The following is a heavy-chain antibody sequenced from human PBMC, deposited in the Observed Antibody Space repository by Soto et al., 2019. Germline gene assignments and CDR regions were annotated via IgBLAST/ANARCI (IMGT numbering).Heavy chain of an antibody. D-gene: IGHD3-22*01. CDR1: AFPFTNYA. V-gene: IGHV3-33*01. CDR2: IWYDGSNK. Sequence: QVQLVESGGGVVQPGRSLRLSCAASAFPFTNYAIHWVRQAPGKGLEWVAVIWYDGSNKYYGESVKGRFSISRDSSKNTAYLEMNGLRGEDTAVYYCGRAGPYDPRGYSAPSGMDVWGQGTTVTVSS. J-gene: IGHJ6*02. CDR3: GRAGPYDPRGYSAPSGMDV.